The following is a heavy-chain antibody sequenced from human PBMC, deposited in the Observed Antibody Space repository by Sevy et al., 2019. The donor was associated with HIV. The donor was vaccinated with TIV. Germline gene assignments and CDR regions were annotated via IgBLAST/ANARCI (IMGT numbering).Heavy chain of an antibody. D-gene: IGHD3-22*01. CDR2: ISYDGSNK. J-gene: IGHJ6*02. CDR1: GFTFSSYG. CDR3: AKARGPHYYDSSGYYYDGYYYGMDV. Sequence: GGSLRLSCAASGFTFSSYGMHWVRQAPGKGLEWVAVISYDGSNKYYADSVKGRFTISRDNSKNTLYLQMNSLIAEDTAVYYCAKARGPHYYDSSGYYYDGYYYGMDVWGQGTTVTVSS. V-gene: IGHV3-30*18.